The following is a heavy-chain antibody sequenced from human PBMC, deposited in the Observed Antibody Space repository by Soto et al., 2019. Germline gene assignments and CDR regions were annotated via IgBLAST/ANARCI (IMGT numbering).Heavy chain of an antibody. Sequence: QVQLVESGGGVVQPGRSLRLSCAASGFTFSSYGMHWVRQAPGKGLEWVAVISYDGSNKYYADSVKGRFTISRDNSKNTLYLQMNSLRAEDTAVYYCAKVRLPRYYGMDVWGQGTTVTVSS. CDR2: ISYDGSNK. J-gene: IGHJ6*02. D-gene: IGHD6-6*01. V-gene: IGHV3-30*18. CDR1: GFTFSSYG. CDR3: AKVRLPRYYGMDV.